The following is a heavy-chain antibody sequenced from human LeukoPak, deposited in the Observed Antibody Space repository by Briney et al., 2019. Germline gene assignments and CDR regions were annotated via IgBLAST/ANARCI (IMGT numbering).Heavy chain of an antibody. Sequence: GGSLRLSCAPSGFTFSRHGMHWVRQAPGKGLEWVAIISNDGSRKYYAHSVEGRFTISRDNSKNTLYLQMDCLRAEDTAVYYCARDRTWNYFDYWGQGTLVTVSS. CDR1: GFTFSRHG. CDR2: ISNDGSRK. J-gene: IGHJ4*02. CDR3: ARDRTWNYFDY. D-gene: IGHD3-3*01. V-gene: IGHV3-30*03.